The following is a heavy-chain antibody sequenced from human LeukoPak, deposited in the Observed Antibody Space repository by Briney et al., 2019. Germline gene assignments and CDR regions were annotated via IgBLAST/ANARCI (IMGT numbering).Heavy chain of an antibody. V-gene: IGHV4-30-4*07. CDR2: IYYSGST. CDR3: ARVDTPMVFFDY. J-gene: IGHJ4*02. D-gene: IGHD5-18*01. CDR1: GGSISSGGYS. Sequence: KPSQTLSLTCAVSGGSISSGGYSWSWIRQPPGKGLEWIGYIYYSGSTYCNPSLKSRVTISVDTSKNQFSLKLSSVTAADTAVYYCARVDTPMVFFDYWGQGTLVTVSS.